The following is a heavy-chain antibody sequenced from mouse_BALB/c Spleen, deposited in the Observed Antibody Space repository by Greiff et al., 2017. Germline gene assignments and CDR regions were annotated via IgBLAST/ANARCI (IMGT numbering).Heavy chain of an antibody. Sequence: EVMLVESGGGLVKPGGSLKLSCAASGFTFSSYAMSWVRQTPEKRLEWVATISSGGSYTYYPDSVKGRFTISRDNAKNTLYLQMSSLRSEDTAMYYCARHGDEDYYAMDYWGQGTSVTVSS. CDR1: GFTFSSYA. V-gene: IGHV5-9-3*01. CDR2: ISSGGSYT. J-gene: IGHJ4*01. CDR3: ARHGDEDYYAMDY.